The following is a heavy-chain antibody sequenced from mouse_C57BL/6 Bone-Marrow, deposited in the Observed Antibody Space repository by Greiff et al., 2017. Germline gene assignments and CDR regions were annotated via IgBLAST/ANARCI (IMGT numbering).Heavy chain of an antibody. CDR2: ISSGGDYI. D-gene: IGHD1-1*01. CDR1: GFTFSSYS. Sequence: EVQLMESGEGLVKPGGSLKLSCAASGFTFSSYSMSWVRQTPEQRLEWVAYISSGGDYIYYTDTVKGRFTISRDNARNTLYLQMSSLKSEDTAMYYCTRDRIYYYGSAWFAYWGQGTLVTVSA. CDR3: TRDRIYYYGSAWFAY. J-gene: IGHJ3*01. V-gene: IGHV5-9-1*02.